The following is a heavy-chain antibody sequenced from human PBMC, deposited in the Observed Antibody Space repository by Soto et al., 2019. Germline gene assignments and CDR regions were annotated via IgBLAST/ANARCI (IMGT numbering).Heavy chain of an antibody. CDR3: AVGRDHDDIVVVPAAIIGSGYYYGMDV. D-gene: IGHD2-2*01. Sequence: ASVKVSCKASGGTFSSYAISWVRQAPGQGLEWMGGIIPIFGTANYAQKFQGRVTITADESTSTAYMELSSLRSEDTAVYYCAVGRDHDDIVVVPAAIIGSGYYYGMDVWGQGTLVTVSS. CDR2: IIPIFGTA. V-gene: IGHV1-69*13. CDR1: GGTFSSYA. J-gene: IGHJ6*02.